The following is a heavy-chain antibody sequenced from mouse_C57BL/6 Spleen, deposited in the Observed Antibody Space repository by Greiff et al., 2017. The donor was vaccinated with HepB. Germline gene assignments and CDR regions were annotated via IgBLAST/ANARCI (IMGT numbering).Heavy chain of an antibody. D-gene: IGHD2-1*01. Sequence: EVRLVESGGGLVKPGGSLKLSCAASGFTFSDYGMHWVRQAPEKGLEWVAYISSGSSTIYYADTVTGRFTISRDNAKNTLFLQMTSLRSEDTAMYYCARGAAVTRAMDYWGQGTSVTVSS. CDR1: GFTFSDYG. V-gene: IGHV5-17*01. CDR2: ISSGSSTI. CDR3: ARGAAVTRAMDY. J-gene: IGHJ4*01.